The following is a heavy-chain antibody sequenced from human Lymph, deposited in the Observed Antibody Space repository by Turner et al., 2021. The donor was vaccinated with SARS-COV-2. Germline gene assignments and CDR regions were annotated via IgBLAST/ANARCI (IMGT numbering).Heavy chain of an antibody. CDR2: IYYRGIT. CDR1: GGSMNSNY. J-gene: IGHJ5*02. CDR3: ARGTGNNWVDP. Sequence: QVQLQESGPRLVKPYETLSLPCTVSGGSMNSNYWSWIRQPPGKRLEWLGSIYYRGITNYNPSLESRVTISVDTSRNQFSLDQTSVTAADTAIYYCARGTGNNWVDPWGQGTLVTVSS. V-gene: IGHV4-59*01. D-gene: IGHD2-8*02.